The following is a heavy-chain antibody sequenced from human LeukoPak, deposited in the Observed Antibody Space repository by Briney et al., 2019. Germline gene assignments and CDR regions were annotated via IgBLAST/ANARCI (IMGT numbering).Heavy chain of an antibody. J-gene: IGHJ4*02. CDR1: GFTFSGYY. Sequence: GGSLRLSCAASGFTFSGYYMSWMRQAPGKGLEWISYISSDGSIVYYADSVKGRFTISRDNAKSLMYLQMDTVRAEDTAVYYCVRVPYWGQGSLVIVSS. V-gene: IGHV3-11*01. D-gene: IGHD5/OR15-5a*01. CDR2: ISSDGSIV. CDR3: VRVPY.